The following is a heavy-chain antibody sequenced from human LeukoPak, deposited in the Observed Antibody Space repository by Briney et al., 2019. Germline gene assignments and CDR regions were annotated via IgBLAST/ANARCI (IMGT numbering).Heavy chain of an antibody. CDR1: GGTFSSYA. J-gene: IGHJ4*02. CDR2: IIPILGIA. CDR3: ARALGSWYFDY. V-gene: IGHV1-69*04. Sequence: SVKVSCKASGGTFSSYAISWVRQAPGQGLEWMGRIIPILGIANYAQKFQGRVTITTDESTSTAYMELRSLRSDDTAVYYCARALGSWYFDYWGQGTLVTVSS. D-gene: IGHD6-13*01.